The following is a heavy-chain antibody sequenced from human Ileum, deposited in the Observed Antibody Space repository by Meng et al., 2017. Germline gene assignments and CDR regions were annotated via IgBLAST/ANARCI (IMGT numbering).Heavy chain of an antibody. CDR2: IWADGNTK. CDR3: ATDRGGSPFDY. Sequence: VHLGVCGVGVGQPGRSLRLSCAGFGFSCRSYGMHWVRQAPGKGLEWVAVIWADGNTKDYADSVKGRFTISRDNSKNTLYLQMSSLRAEDTAVYYCATDRGGSPFDYWGQGTLVTVSS. D-gene: IGHD2-15*01. V-gene: IGHV3-33*01. CDR1: GFSCRSYG. J-gene: IGHJ4*02.